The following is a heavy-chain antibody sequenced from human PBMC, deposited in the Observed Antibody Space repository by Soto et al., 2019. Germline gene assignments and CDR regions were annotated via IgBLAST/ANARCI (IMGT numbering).Heavy chain of an antibody. J-gene: IGHJ5*02. D-gene: IGHD6-19*01. CDR3: ARHERYSSDWPYYNWFDP. Sequence: LKISCKGSGYNFTSYWISWVRQMPGKGLEWMGRIDPDGSYIKYSPSFQGHVTFSADKSISTAYLQWSSLKASDTAMYYCARHERYSSDWPYYNWFDPWGQGTLVTVSS. V-gene: IGHV5-10-1*01. CDR1: GYNFTSYW. CDR2: IDPDGSYI.